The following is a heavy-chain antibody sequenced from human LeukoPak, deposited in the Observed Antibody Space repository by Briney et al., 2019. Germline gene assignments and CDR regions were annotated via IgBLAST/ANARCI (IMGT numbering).Heavy chain of an antibody. CDR1: GYTFTGYY. CDR2: INPNSGGT. D-gene: IGHD1-26*01. Sequence: ASVKVSCKASGYTFTGYYMHWVRQAPGQGLEWMGWINPNSGGTNYAQKFQGRVTMTRDTSISTAYMELSRLRSDDTAVYYCARDLRASGSYNWFDPWGQGTLVTVSP. CDR3: ARDLRASGSYNWFDP. J-gene: IGHJ5*02. V-gene: IGHV1-2*02.